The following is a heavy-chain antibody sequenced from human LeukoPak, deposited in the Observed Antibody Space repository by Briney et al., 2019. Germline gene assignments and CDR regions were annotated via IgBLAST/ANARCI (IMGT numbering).Heavy chain of an antibody. Sequence: ASVKVSCKASGYTFTSYGISWGRQAPGQERGWRGWISAYNGNTNYAQKLQGRVTMTTDTSTSTAYMELRSLRSDDTAVYYCARGGIAAAVDYFDYWGQGTLVTVSS. CDR2: ISAYNGNT. CDR1: GYTFTSYG. V-gene: IGHV1-18*04. J-gene: IGHJ4*02. CDR3: ARGGIAAAVDYFDY. D-gene: IGHD6-13*01.